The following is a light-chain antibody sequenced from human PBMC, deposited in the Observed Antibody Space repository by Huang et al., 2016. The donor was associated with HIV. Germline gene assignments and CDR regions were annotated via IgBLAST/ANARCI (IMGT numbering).Light chain of an antibody. V-gene: IGKV1-39*01. CDR1: QSISAY. J-gene: IGKJ4*01. CDR3: QKSYTTPLT. CDR2: GAS. Sequence: DIQMTQSPSSLSASVGDRVTITCRASQSISAYLNWYQQKPGKALKLLIYGASTLQSGVQSRCSGSGSGTDFTLTINSLQPEDFATYYCQKSYTTPLTFGGGTKVEI.